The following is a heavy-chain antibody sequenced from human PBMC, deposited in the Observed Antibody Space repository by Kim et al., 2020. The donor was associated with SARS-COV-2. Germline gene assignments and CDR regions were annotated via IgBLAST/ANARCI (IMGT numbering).Heavy chain of an antibody. V-gene: IGHV4-31*02. CDR3: ARGRITIFGVVTEVDY. D-gene: IGHD3-3*01. Sequence: SLYSRVTISVDTSKNQFALKLSSVTAADTAVYYCARGRITIFGVVTEVDYWGQGTLVTVSS. J-gene: IGHJ4*02.